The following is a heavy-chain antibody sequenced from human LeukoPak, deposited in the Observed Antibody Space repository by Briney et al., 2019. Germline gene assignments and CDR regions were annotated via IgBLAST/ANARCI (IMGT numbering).Heavy chain of an antibody. CDR3: VGDPTTNRYQYFQY. Sequence: GGSLRLSCTASGFILSNFGVNWVRQAPGEGLEWVPCMDKHSDIYYADSVKRRFTISRDNPRNSVYLQMNSLSVEDSGVYYCVGDPTTNRYQYFQYWGQGALVTASS. CDR1: GFILSNFG. D-gene: IGHD1-14*01. CDR2: MDKHSDI. J-gene: IGHJ4*02. V-gene: IGHV3-21*01.